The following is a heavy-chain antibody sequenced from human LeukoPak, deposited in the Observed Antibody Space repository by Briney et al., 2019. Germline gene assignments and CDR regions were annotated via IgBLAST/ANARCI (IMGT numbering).Heavy chain of an antibody. CDR2: ISYDGSNK. V-gene: IGHV3-30*04. D-gene: IGHD3-10*01. CDR3: ARGYRELVRGVIGY. CDR1: GFTFSSYA. Sequence: GGSLRLSCAASGFTFSSYAMHWVRQAPGKGLEWVAVISYDGSNKYYADSVKGRFTISRDNSKNTLYLQMNSLRAEDTAVYYCARGYRELVRGVIGYWGQGTLVTVSS. J-gene: IGHJ4*02.